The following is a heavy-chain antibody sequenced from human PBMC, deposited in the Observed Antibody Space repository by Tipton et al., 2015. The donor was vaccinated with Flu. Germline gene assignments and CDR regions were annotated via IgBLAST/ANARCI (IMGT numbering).Heavy chain of an antibody. Sequence: TLSLTCSLSGGSISDYYYTWIRQPPGKGLEWIGYIYYSGSTNYNPSLKSRVTISVDTSKNQFSLKLSSVTAADTAVYYCARRDSGYDPEGYWGQGTLVTVSS. J-gene: IGHJ4*02. D-gene: IGHD5-12*01. V-gene: IGHV4-59*01. CDR1: GGSISDYY. CDR3: ARRDSGYDPEGY. CDR2: IYYSGST.